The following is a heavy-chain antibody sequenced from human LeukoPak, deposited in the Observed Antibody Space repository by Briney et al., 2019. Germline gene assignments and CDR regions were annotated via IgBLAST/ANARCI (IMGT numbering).Heavy chain of an antibody. CDR3: MTPLVVVVAATGG. D-gene: IGHD2-15*01. J-gene: IGHJ4*02. V-gene: IGHV3-15*01. CDR1: GFTFSTYP. Sequence: KPGGSLRLSCAASGFTFSTYPMSWVRQAPGKGLEWVGRIKGKAEGGTTDYAAPVKGRFTISRDDSKNTLYLQMNSLKTEDTAVYYCMTPLVVVVAATGGWGQGTLVTVSS. CDR2: IKGKAEGGTT.